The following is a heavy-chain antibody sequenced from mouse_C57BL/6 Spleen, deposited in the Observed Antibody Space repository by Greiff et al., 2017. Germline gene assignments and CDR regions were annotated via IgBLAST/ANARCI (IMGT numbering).Heavy chain of an antibody. CDR3: ARGGLPYAMDY. Sequence: EVKLVESGPGMVKPSQSLSLTCTVTGYSITSGYDWHWIRHFPGNKLEWMGYISYSGSTNYNPSLKSRISITHDTSKNHFFLKLNSVTTEDTATYYCARGGLPYAMDYWGQGTSVTVSS. V-gene: IGHV3-1*01. J-gene: IGHJ4*01. CDR1: GYSITSGYD. CDR2: ISYSGST. D-gene: IGHD2-2*01.